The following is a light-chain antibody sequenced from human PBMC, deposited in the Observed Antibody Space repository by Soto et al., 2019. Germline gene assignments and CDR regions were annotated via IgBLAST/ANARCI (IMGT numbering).Light chain of an antibody. J-gene: IGLJ3*02. CDR3: SSYPSSSTWV. V-gene: IGLV2-14*01. CDR2: EVS. Sequence: QYALTQPASVSGSPGQSITISCTGTSSDVGFYNYVSWYQQHPGKAPKLMIYEVSNRPSGVSNRFSGSKSGNTASLTISGLQTEDEADYYCSSYPSSSTWVFGGGTKLTVL. CDR1: SSDVGFYNY.